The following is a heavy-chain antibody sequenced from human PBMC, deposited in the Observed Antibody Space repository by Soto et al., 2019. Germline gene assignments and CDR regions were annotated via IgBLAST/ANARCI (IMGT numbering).Heavy chain of an antibody. Sequence: ASVKVSGKASGYTFNTYGVSCVRQSPGQGLEWMGRISAYNGDTNYAQKLQGGLTMTTDTSTRTAYMELRSLRSDDTAVYYCASHPVSGSLHFDSWGQGTLVTVSS. J-gene: IGHJ4*02. CDR3: ASHPVSGSLHFDS. D-gene: IGHD1-26*01. CDR2: ISAYNGDT. CDR1: GYTFNTYG. V-gene: IGHV1-18*04.